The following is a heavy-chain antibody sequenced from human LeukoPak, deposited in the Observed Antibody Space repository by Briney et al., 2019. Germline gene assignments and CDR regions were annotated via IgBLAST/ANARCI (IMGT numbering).Heavy chain of an antibody. V-gene: IGHV3-48*03. CDR2: ISSRGGTI. CDR3: VRSGFIAAPYFDY. Sequence: PGGSLRLSCAASGFTFNIYETDWVRQAPGKGLEWVSYISSRGGTIYYADSVKGRFTISGDNAKNSLYLQMNSLRAEDTAVYYCVRSGFIAAPYFDYWGQGTLVTVSS. D-gene: IGHD6-6*01. J-gene: IGHJ4*02. CDR1: GFTFNIYE.